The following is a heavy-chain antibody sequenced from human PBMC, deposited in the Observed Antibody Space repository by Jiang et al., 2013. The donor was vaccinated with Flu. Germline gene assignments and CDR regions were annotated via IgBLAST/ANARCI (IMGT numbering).Heavy chain of an antibody. J-gene: IGHJ3*02. V-gene: IGHV6-1*01. CDR3: ATRIAAAASNDAFDI. D-gene: IGHD6-13*01. CDR2: TYYRSKWYN. Sequence: SPSRGLEWLGRTYYRSKWYNDYAVSVKSRITINPDTSKNQFSLQLNSVTPEDTAVYYCATRIAAAASNDAFDIWGQGTMVTVSS.